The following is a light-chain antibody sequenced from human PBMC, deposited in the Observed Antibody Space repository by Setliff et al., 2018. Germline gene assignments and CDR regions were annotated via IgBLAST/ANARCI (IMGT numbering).Light chain of an antibody. CDR2: EVT. V-gene: IGLV2-14*02. J-gene: IGLJ1*01. CDR1: SSNVGGYNL. Sequence: QSALTQPASVSGSPGQSITISCTGTSSNVGGYNLVSWYQQHPGKAPKVMIYEVTKRPSGVSNRFSGSKSGDTASLTISGLQAEDEADYYCSSYTSSSTVVFGTGTKVTVL. CDR3: SSYTSSSTVV.